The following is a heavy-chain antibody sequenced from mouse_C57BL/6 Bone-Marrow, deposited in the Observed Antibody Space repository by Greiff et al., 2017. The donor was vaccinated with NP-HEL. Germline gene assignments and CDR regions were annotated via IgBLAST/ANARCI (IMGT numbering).Heavy chain of an antibody. CDR2: IYPRSGNT. D-gene: IGHD1-1*01. V-gene: IGHV1-81*01. J-gene: IGHJ2*01. CDR1: GYTFTSYG. Sequence: VQLQQSGAELARPGASVKLSCKASGYTFTSYGISWVKQRTGQGLEWIGEIYPRSGNTYYNEKFKGKATLTTDKSSSTAYMELRSMTSEDASVYYCARVGYYCSSYGYWGQGTTLTVSS. CDR3: ARVGYYCSSYGY.